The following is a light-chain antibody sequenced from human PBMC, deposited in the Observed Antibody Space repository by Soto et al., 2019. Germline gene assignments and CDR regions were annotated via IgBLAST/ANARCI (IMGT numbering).Light chain of an antibody. J-gene: IGKJ3*01. CDR2: DAS. CDR1: QSVRSY. Sequence: EIVLTQSPATLSLSPGERATLSCRASQSVRSYLGWYQQKPGQAPRLLIYDASNRATGIPARFSGSGSGTDFTLTISSLEPEDFAVYYCQQRSNWPITFGPGTNLDI. V-gene: IGKV3-11*01. CDR3: QQRSNWPIT.